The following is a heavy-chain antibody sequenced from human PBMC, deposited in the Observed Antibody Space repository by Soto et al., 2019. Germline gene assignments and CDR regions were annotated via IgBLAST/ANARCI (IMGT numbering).Heavy chain of an antibody. CDR1: GGTFSSYT. CDR2: IIPILGIA. V-gene: IGHV1-69*04. Sequence: SVKVSCKASGGTFSSYTISWVRQAPGQGLEWMGRIIPILGIANYAQKFQGRVTITADKSTSTAYMELSSLRSEDTAVYYCARDVVSSGYDFDFDYWGQGTLVTVSS. D-gene: IGHD5-12*01. J-gene: IGHJ4*02. CDR3: ARDVVSSGYDFDFDY.